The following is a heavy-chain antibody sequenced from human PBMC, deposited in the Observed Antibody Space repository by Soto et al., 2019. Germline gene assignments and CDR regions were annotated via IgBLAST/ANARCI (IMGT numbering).Heavy chain of an antibody. CDR3: ARVAAQYEAFDI. J-gene: IGHJ3*02. V-gene: IGHV3-30*03. D-gene: IGHD6-6*01. Sequence: GKGLEWVAVISYDGSNKYYADSVKGRFTISRDNSKNTLYLQMNSLRAEDTAVYYCARVAAQYEAFDIWGQGTMVTV. CDR2: ISYDGSNK.